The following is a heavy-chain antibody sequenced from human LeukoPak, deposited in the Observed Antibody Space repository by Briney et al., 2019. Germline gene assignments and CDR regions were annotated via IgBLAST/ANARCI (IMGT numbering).Heavy chain of an antibody. Sequence: PGGSLRLSCAASGFTFSSYSMTWVRQAPGKGLEWVSSISSSSSYIYYADSVKGRFTVSRDNAKNSLYLQMNSLRAEDTAVYYCARAPDYYDSSGYYYSGPGPANYWGQGTLVTVSS. CDR1: GFTFSSYS. D-gene: IGHD3-22*01. J-gene: IGHJ4*02. V-gene: IGHV3-21*01. CDR2: ISSSSSYI. CDR3: ARAPDYYDSSGYYYSGPGPANY.